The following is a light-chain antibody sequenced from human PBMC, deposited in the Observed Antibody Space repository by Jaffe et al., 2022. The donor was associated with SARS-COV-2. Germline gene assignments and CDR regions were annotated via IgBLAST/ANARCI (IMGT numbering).Light chain of an antibody. V-gene: IGKV1-39*01. CDR1: QSISSY. CDR2: AAS. Sequence: DIQMTQSPSSLSASVGDRVTITCRASQSISSYLNWYQQKPGKGPNVLIYAASSLQSGVPSRFSGSGSGTDFTLTISSLQPEDFATYFCQQSYSTPQTFGQGTKVEIK. CDR3: QQSYSTPQT. J-gene: IGKJ1*01.